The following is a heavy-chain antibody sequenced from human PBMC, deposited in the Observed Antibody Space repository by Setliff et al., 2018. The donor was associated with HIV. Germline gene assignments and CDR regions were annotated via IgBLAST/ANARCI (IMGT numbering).Heavy chain of an antibody. V-gene: IGHV7-4-1*02. CDR3: ARTLDPGITMIVPLDY. D-gene: IGHD3-22*01. CDR1: GYTFTSYA. Sequence: VKVSCKASGYTFTSYAMNWVRQAPGQGLEWMGWINTNTGNPTYAQGFTGRFVFSLDTSVSTAYLQISSLKAEDTAVYYCARTLDPGITMIVPLDYWGQGTLVTVSS. J-gene: IGHJ4*02. CDR2: INTNTGNP.